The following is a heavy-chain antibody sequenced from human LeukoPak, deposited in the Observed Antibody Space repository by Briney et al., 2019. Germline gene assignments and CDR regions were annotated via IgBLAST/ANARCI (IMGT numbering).Heavy chain of an antibody. CDR3: AKSDHGFWTGYKR. CDR2: ITASGDST. CDR1: GFTFSSYA. D-gene: IGHD3/OR15-3a*01. V-gene: IGHV3-23*01. Sequence: VQPGGSLRLSCAASGFTFSSYAMSWVRQAPGKGLEWVSAITASGDSTYYVDSVKGRFTISRDNSKNTLYLQINSPRADDTAVYYCAKSDHGFWTGYKRWGQGTLVTVSS. J-gene: IGHJ4*02.